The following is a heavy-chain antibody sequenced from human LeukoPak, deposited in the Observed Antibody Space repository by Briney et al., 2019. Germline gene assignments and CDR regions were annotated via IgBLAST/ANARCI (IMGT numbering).Heavy chain of an antibody. V-gene: IGHV4-39*01. CDR3: AAGFDY. Sequence: SETLSLTCSVSGGSISSGIYYWGWIRQPPGKGLEWIGSVFYGGSTYYTPSLKTRVTISVDTSKSQFSLQLSSLTAADTAMYYCAAGFDYWGQGTLVTVSS. J-gene: IGHJ4*02. CDR2: VFYGGST. CDR1: GGSISSGIYY.